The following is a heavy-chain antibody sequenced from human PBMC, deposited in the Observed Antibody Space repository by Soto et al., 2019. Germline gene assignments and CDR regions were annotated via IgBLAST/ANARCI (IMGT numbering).Heavy chain of an antibody. J-gene: IGHJ4*02. CDR3: AKGGRQWLVTSDFNY. CDR1: GFTFTDYA. V-gene: IGHV3-30*18. CDR2: VSHDGRNT. Sequence: VQLVESGGGVVQPGSSLRLSFAAYGFTFTDYAMHWVRQAPGKGLEWVAVVSHDGRNTHYADSVKGRFTISRDSSKNTVSLEMTSLRAEDTAVYYCAKGGRQWLVTSDFNYWGQGALVTVSS. D-gene: IGHD6-19*01.